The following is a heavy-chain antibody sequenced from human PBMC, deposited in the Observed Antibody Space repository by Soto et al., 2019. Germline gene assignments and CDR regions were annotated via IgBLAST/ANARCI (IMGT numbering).Heavy chain of an antibody. V-gene: IGHV3-66*01. CDR2: IYSGGST. CDR3: ARDQSCSGGSCYSGPDY. D-gene: IGHD2-15*01. CDR1: GFTVSSNY. Sequence: GGSLRLSCAASGFTVSSNYMSWVRQAPGKGLEWVSVIYSGGSTYYVDSVKGRFTISRDNSKNTLYLQMNSLRAEDTAVYYCARDQSCSGGSCYSGPDYWGQGTLVTVSS. J-gene: IGHJ4*02.